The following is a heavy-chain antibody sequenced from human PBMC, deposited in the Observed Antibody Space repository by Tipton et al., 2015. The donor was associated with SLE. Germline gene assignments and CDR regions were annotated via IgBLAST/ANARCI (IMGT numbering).Heavy chain of an antibody. V-gene: IGHV4-38-2*02. D-gene: IGHD2-2*01. Sequence: TLSLTCTVSGYSISSGYSWWVWIRQPPGKGLEWIGSSYHSGSTYDNASLKSRVTISIDTPKNQFSLKLSSVTAADTAVYYCARASVECSSTSCYGRQLDNWGQGTLVTVSS. J-gene: IGHJ4*02. CDR2: SYHSGST. CDR1: GYSISSGYS. CDR3: ARASVECSSTSCYGRQLDN.